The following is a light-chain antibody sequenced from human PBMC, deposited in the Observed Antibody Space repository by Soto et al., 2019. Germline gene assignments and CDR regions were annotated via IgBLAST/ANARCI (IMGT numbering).Light chain of an antibody. CDR2: DGS. CDR3: SSFVGGNPYV. J-gene: IGLJ1*01. V-gene: IGLV2-8*01. CDR1: SNDVGGTDF. Sequence: QSALTQPPSASGSPGQSGTISCTGTSNDVGGTDFVAWHQQHPGKGPRLMIYDGSKRTSGIPDRFSGSKSGYTALLTVSGLQAEDEADDYCSSFVGGNPYVFGTGTQLTVL.